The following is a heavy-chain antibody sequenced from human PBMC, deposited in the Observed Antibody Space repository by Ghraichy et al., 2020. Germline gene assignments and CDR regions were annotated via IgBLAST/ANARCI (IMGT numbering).Heavy chain of an antibody. CDR1: AHGFTPDT. D-gene: IGHD3-22*01. J-gene: IGHJ4*02. V-gene: IGHV3-49*03. CDR3: SSPYDSRDYYPRDY. Sequence: GGSLRLSGTASAHGFTPDTIRWFRQPPRKGKEWVGFIRGNAYDGTTQYAASVKGRFAISRDDSKSIVYLQMNILKTEDTAVYYCSSPYDSRDYYPRDYWGQGTFVFVSS. CDR2: IRGNAYDGTT.